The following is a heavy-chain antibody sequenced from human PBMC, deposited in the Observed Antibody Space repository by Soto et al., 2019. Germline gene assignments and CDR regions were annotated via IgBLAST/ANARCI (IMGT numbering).Heavy chain of an antibody. Sequence: QVQLVESGGGVVQPGKSLRLSCAASGFTFSNFGMHWVRQAPGKGLEWVTVVWSDGSTKYYADSVKGRFSISRDNSENKLYLQMNSLRAEDTAVYYCARDPPRCSGGRCYSVGFDYWGQGTLVTVSS. CDR3: ARDPPRCSGGRCYSVGFDY. D-gene: IGHD2-15*01. V-gene: IGHV3-33*01. CDR2: VWSDGSTK. CDR1: GFTFSNFG. J-gene: IGHJ4*02.